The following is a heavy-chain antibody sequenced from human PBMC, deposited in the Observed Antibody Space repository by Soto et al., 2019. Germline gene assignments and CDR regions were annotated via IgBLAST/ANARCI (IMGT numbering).Heavy chain of an antibody. CDR2: ISRDGSYI. CDR1: GFTFSRHA. CDR3: VGALTYELPYYYYGMDV. J-gene: IGHJ6*02. V-gene: IGHV3-30*04. D-gene: IGHD3-16*01. Sequence: QLGGSLRLSCAASGFTFSRHAIHWVRLTPGRGLEWVLAISRDGSYIYYTDSVTGRFTVSRDNDKKSLYLQMDSLRVEDTAVYYCVGALTYELPYYYYGMDVWGQGSTVTVSS.